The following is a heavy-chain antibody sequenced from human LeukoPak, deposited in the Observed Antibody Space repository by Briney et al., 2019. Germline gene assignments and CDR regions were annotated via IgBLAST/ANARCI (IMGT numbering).Heavy chain of an antibody. CDR2: IRSKANSYAT. Sequence: PGGSLRLSCAASGFPFSGSAMHWVRQASGPGLEGVGRIRSKANSYATAYAASVKGRFTISRDDSKNTAYLQMNSLKTEDTAVYYCTTDGDYDMIGYYYMDVWGKGTTVTVSS. J-gene: IGHJ6*03. CDR1: GFPFSGSA. D-gene: IGHD4-17*01. V-gene: IGHV3-73*01. CDR3: TTDGDYDMIGYYYMDV.